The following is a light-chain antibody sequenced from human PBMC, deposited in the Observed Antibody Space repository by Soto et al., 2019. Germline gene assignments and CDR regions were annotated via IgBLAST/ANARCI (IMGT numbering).Light chain of an antibody. V-gene: IGKV1-39*01. CDR3: QQSHIPQSS. CDR1: QSINRD. J-gene: IGKJ2*03. Sequence: DIQMTQSPSSLSASVGDRVTITCRASQSINRDLHWYQHKPGEAPHLLISRASSLQSGVPSRFSGSGFGTDYTLTTSSLQRDDFTTYYCQQSHIPQSSFGQGTTVESK. CDR2: RAS.